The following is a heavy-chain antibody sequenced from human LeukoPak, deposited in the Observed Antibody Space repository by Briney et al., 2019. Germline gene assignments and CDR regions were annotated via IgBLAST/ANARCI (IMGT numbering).Heavy chain of an antibody. CDR1: GYTFTGSY. J-gene: IGHJ3*02. CDR2: INPNSGGT. D-gene: IGHD3-10*02. V-gene: IGHV1-2*02. Sequence: ASVKVSCKASGYTFTGSYMHWVRQAPGQGLEWMGWINPNSGGTNYAQKFQGRVTMTRDTSISTAYMELSRLRSDDTAVYYCASPHVRSSGAFDIWGQGTMVTVSS. CDR3: ASPHVRSSGAFDI.